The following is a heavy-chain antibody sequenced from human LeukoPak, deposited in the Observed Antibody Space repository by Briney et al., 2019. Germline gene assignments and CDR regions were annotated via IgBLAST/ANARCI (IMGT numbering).Heavy chain of an antibody. CDR1: GGSISGYY. V-gene: IGHV4-59*01. CDR3: ARHGTTGTNLNWFDP. D-gene: IGHD1-1*01. J-gene: IGHJ5*02. Sequence: PSETLSLTCTVSGGSISGYYWSWIRQPPGKGLEWIGYIYYSGSTNYNPSLKSRVTISVDTSKNQFSLKVSSVTAADTAVYYCARHGTTGTNLNWFDPWGQGTLVTVSS. CDR2: IYYSGST.